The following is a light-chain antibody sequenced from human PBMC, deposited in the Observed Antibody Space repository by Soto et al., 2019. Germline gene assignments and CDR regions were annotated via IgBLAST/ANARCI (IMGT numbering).Light chain of an antibody. Sequence: EIVMTQSPATLSVSPGERATLSCRASQSVSSNLAWYQQKPGQAPRLLMYAASTRATGIPARFSGSGSGTEFTLIISSLQSEDFAVYYCQQYDNWLTFGGGTKVEI. V-gene: IGKV3-15*01. CDR3: QQYDNWLT. J-gene: IGKJ4*01. CDR1: QSVSSN. CDR2: AAS.